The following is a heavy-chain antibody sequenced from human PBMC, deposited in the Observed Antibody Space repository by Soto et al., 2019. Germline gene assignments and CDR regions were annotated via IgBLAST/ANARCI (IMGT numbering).Heavy chain of an antibody. CDR2: ISGSGGNT. D-gene: IGHD5-12*01. CDR3: AKLGMTTINRDY. Sequence: EAQLLESGGGLVQPGGPLRLSCAASGFSFDTYAMSWFGQAPGKGLEGVSSISGSGGNTYYADSVKGRFTISRDNSKNILYLQMTSLRAEDTALYYCAKLGMTTINRDYWSQGTQVTVSS. J-gene: IGHJ4*02. CDR1: GFSFDTYA. V-gene: IGHV3-23*01.